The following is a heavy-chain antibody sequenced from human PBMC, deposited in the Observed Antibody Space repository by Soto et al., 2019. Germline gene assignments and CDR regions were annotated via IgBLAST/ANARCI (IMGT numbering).Heavy chain of an antibody. J-gene: IGHJ2*01. CDR2: IIPIFGTA. Sequence: RASVKVSCKACGWTFSSYAISWVRQAPGQGLEWMGGIIPIFGTANYAQKFQGRVTITADKSTSTAYMELSSLRSEDTAVYYCARGPYYVYWYFDLWGRGTLVTVSS. V-gene: IGHV1-69*06. CDR1: GWTFSSYA. D-gene: IGHD3-10*02. CDR3: ARGPYYVYWYFDL.